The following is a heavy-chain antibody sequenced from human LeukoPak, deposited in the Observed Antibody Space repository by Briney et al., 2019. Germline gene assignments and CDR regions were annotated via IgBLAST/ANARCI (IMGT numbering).Heavy chain of an antibody. CDR2: INPSGGST. J-gene: IGHJ1*01. D-gene: IGHD2-21*02. CDR3: ARDKVVTANRYYFQH. Sequence: GASVKVSCKASGYTFTSYYMHWVRQAPGQGLEWMGIINPSGGSTSYAQKFQGRVTMTRDMSTSTVYMELSSLRSEDTAVYYCARDKVVTANRYYFQHWGQGTLVTVSS. V-gene: IGHV1-46*01. CDR1: GYTFTSYY.